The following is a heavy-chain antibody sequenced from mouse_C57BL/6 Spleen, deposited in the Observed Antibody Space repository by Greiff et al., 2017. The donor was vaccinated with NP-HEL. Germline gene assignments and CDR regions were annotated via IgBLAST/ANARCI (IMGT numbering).Heavy chain of an antibody. CDR1: GYTFTSYW. CDR2: IHPSDSDT. CDR3: AIGSYDYSFAY. V-gene: IGHV1-74*01. Sequence: QVQLKQPGAELVKPGASVKVSCKASGYTFTSYWMHWVKQRPGQGLEWIGRIHPSDSDTNYNQKFKGKATLTVDKSSSTAYMQLSSLTSEDSAVYYCAIGSYDYSFAYWGQGTLVTVSA. D-gene: IGHD2-4*01. J-gene: IGHJ3*01.